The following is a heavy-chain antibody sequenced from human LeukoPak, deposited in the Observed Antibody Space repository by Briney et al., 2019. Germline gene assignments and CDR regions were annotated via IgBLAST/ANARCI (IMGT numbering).Heavy chain of an antibody. CDR1: VFTFSDYY. D-gene: IGHD2-2*01. CDR2: ICSSSSYT. V-gene: IGHV3-11*03. Sequence: GGSLRLSCAASVFTFSDYYMSWIRQALGEGGEWGSHICSSSSYTNYAVSVKGRFTISRDNAKNSLYLQMNSLRAEDTAVYYCARRYCSSTSCYPYGMDVWGQGTTVTVSS. J-gene: IGHJ6*02. CDR3: ARRYCSSTSCYPYGMDV.